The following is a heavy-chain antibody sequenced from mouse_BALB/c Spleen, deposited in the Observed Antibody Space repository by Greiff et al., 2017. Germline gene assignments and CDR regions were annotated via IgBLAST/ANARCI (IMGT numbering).Heavy chain of an antibody. CDR1: GFNIKDTY. D-gene: IGHD2-4*01. CDR3: ASPAAYDYDEAMDY. V-gene: IGHV14-3*02. Sequence: VQLQQSGAELVKPGASVKLSCTASGFNIKDTYMHWVKQRPEQGLEWIGRIDPANGNTKYDPKFQGKATITADTSSNTAYLQLSSLTSEDTAVYYGASPAAYDYDEAMDYWGQGTSVTVAS. CDR2: IDPANGNT. J-gene: IGHJ4*01.